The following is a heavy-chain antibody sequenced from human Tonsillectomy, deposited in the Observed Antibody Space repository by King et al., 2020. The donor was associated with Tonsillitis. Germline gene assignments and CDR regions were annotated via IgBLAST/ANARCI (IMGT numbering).Heavy chain of an antibody. CDR1: GYTFTDYY. D-gene: IGHD6-25*01. J-gene: IGHJ4*02. CDR2: INPNSGST. CDR3: ARGAPGIAARASGYYCDY. V-gene: IGHV1-2*02. Sequence: VQLVESGAEVKKFGASVKVSCKASGYTFTDYYLHWVRQAPGQGLEWMGWINPNSGSTNSAQRFQGRVTMTRATSISTAYMELSRLTSDDTAVYYGARGAPGIAARASGYYCDYWGRGTLVTVSS.